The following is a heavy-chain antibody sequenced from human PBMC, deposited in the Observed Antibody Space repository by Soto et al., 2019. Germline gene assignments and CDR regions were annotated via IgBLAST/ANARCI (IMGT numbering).Heavy chain of an antibody. Sequence: GGSLRLSCAASGFTFDDYAMHWVRQAPGKGLEWVSGISWNSGSIGYADSVKGRFTISRDNAKNSLYLQMNSLRAEDTALYYCARDQYCTNGVCFNRFDPWGQGTLVTVSS. CDR2: ISWNSGSI. V-gene: IGHV3-9*01. J-gene: IGHJ5*02. CDR1: GFTFDDYA. CDR3: ARDQYCTNGVCFNRFDP. D-gene: IGHD2-8*01.